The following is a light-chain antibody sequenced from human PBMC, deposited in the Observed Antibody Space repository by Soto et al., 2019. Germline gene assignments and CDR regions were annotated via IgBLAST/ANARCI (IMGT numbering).Light chain of an antibody. J-gene: IGLJ1*01. V-gene: IGLV2-14*01. CDR2: EVS. CDR3: SSYTSATTYV. Sequence: QSVLTQPASVSGSPGQSITISCTGTSSDAGAYDYVSWYQHHPGKAPKLMIHEVSDRPSGISNRFSGSKSGNTASLTISGLQAEDEADYYCSSYTSATTYVFGTGTKVTVL. CDR1: SSDAGAYDY.